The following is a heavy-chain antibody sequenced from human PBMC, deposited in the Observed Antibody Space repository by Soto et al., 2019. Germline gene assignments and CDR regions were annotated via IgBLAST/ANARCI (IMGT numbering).Heavy chain of an antibody. J-gene: IGHJ6*02. Sequence: ASVKVSCKASGYTFTGYYMHWVRQAPGQGLGWKGWINPNSGGTNYAQKFKGWVTMTRDTSISTAYMELSRLRSDDTAVYYCARGGDFEYYDILTGPPPYYYYGMDVWGQGTMVTVSS. CDR1: GYTFTGYY. CDR3: ARGGDFEYYDILTGPPPYYYYGMDV. D-gene: IGHD3-9*01. CDR2: INPNSGGT. V-gene: IGHV1-2*04.